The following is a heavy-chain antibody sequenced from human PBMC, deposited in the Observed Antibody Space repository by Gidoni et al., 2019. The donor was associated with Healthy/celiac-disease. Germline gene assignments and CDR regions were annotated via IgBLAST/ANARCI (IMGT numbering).Heavy chain of an antibody. D-gene: IGHD3-10*01. J-gene: IGHJ4*02. CDR2: IYWDDDK. Sequence: QITLKESGPTLVKPTQTLTLTCTFSGFSLSTSGVGVGWIRHPAGKALEWLTLIYWDDDKRYSPSLKSRLTITKDTSKNQVVLTMTNMDPVDTATYYCAHSSWSLYGSGSYLDYWGQGTLVTVSS. CDR3: AHSSWSLYGSGSYLDY. CDR1: GFSLSTSGVG. V-gene: IGHV2-5*02.